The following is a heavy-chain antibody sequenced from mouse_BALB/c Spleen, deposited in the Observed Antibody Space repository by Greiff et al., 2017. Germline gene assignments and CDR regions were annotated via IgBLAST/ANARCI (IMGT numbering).Heavy chain of an antibody. J-gene: IGHJ1*01. D-gene: IGHD1-1*01. V-gene: IGHV5-9*03. CDR2: ISSGGGNT. Sequence: VQLKESGGGLVKPGGSLKLSCAASGFTFSSYTMSWVRQTPEKRLEWVATISSGGGNTYYPDSVKGRFTISRDNAKNNLYLQMSSLRSEDTALYYCARLLGWYFDVWGAGTTVTVSS. CDR1: GFTFSSYT. CDR3: ARLLGWYFDV.